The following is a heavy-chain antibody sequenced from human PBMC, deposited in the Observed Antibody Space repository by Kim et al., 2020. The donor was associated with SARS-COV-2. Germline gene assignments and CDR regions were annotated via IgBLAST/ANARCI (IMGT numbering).Heavy chain of an antibody. CDR2: INKDGTST. CDR1: GFTFNRYW. J-gene: IGHJ4*02. D-gene: IGHD2-15*01. V-gene: IGHV3-74*01. Sequence: GGSLRLSCGASGFTFNRYWMHWIRQPAGMGLEWISCINKDGTSTSYVDSVKGRFTISRDNAKNTVYLQMDSLTSEDTALYYCVRSTQGFDYWGQGTLVTVSS. CDR3: VRSTQGFDY.